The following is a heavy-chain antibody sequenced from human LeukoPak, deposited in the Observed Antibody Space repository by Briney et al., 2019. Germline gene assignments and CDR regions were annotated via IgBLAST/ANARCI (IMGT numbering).Heavy chain of an antibody. CDR3: ARQPLYYYGSGSYSLDNWFDP. Sequence: SGTLSLTCAVSGYSISSGYYWGWIRQPPVKGLEWIGSIYHSGSTYYNPSLKSRVTISVDTSKNQFSLKLSSVTAADTAVYYCARQPLYYYGSGSYSLDNWFDPWGQGTLVTVSS. V-gene: IGHV4-38-2*01. CDR2: IYHSGST. D-gene: IGHD3-10*01. J-gene: IGHJ5*02. CDR1: GYSISSGYY.